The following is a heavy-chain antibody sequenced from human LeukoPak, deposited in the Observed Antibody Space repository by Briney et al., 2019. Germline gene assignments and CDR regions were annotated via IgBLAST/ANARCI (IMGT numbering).Heavy chain of an antibody. J-gene: IGHJ4*02. CDR3: AKDHYYDSNGYYRLCDY. CDR1: GFTFSSYA. V-gene: IGHV3-23*01. CDR2: ISGSGGST. Sequence: GGSLRLSCAASGFTFSSYAMSWVRQAPGKGLEWVSAISGSGGSTYYADSVKGRFTISRDNSKNTLYLQMNGLRTEDTAVYYCAKDHYYDSNGYYRLCDYWGQGTLVTVSS. D-gene: IGHD3-22*01.